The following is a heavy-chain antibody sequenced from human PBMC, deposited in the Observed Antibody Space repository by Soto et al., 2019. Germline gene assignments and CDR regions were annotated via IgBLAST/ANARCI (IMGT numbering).Heavy chain of an antibody. Sequence: TLSLTCTVCGGSISSGGYYWSWIRQHPGKGLEWIGYIYYSGSTYYNPSLKSRVTISVDTSKNQFSLKLSSVTAADTAVYYCATTSSSSPLNYFDYWGQGTLVTVSS. CDR2: IYYSGST. D-gene: IGHD6-6*01. CDR3: ATTSSSSPLNYFDY. V-gene: IGHV4-31*03. CDR1: GGSISSGGYY. J-gene: IGHJ4*02.